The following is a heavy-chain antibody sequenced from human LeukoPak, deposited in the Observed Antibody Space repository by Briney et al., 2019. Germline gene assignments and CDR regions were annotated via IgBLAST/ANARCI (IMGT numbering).Heavy chain of an antibody. V-gene: IGHV3-23*01. Sequence: GGSLRLSCAASGFTFSSYAVSWVRQPPGKGLEWVSAISGSAGNTYYADSVKGRFTISRDNPKNTLYLQMNSLRAEDTAVYYCAIDRIDPTAMGALNYWGQGTLVTVSS. J-gene: IGHJ4*02. CDR2: ISGSAGNT. CDR3: AIDRIDPTAMGALNY. D-gene: IGHD5-18*01. CDR1: GFTFSSYA.